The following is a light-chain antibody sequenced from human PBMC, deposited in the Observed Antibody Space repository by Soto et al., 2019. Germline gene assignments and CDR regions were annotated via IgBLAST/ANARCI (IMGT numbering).Light chain of an antibody. J-gene: IGLJ1*01. CDR3: SSYSSISAYV. V-gene: IGLV2-14*01. CDR1: SSDVGGYNY. Sequence: QSVLTQPASVSGSPGQSITISCTGTSSDVGGYNYVSWYQQHPGKAPKLMIYDVSNRPSGVSNRFSGSKFGDTASLTISGLQAEDEADYYCSSYSSISAYVFGIGTKLTVL. CDR2: DVS.